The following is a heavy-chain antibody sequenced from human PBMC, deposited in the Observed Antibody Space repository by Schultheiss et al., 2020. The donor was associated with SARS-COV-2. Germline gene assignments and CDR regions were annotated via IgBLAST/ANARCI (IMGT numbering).Heavy chain of an antibody. CDR3: ARVKIADFDY. CDR2: IYYSGST. D-gene: IGHD2-21*01. Sequence: SQTLSLTCTVSGGSISSYYWSWIRQPPGKGLEWIGYIYYSGSTNYNPSLKSRVTISVDTSKNQFSLKLSSVTAADTAVYYCARVKIADFDYWGQGTLVTVPS. CDR1: GGSISSYY. V-gene: IGHV4-59*08. J-gene: IGHJ4*02.